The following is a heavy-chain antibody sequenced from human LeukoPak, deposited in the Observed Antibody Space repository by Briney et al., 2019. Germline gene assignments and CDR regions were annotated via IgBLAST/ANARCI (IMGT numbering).Heavy chain of an antibody. CDR2: ISYDGSNK. CDR3: ARDGERLGYYGSGSYYNLYFDY. CDR1: GFTFSSYA. V-gene: IGHV3-30*04. Sequence: SLRLSCAASGFTFSSYAMHWVRQAPGKGLEWVAVISYDGSNKYYADSVKGRFTISRDNSKNTLYLQMNSLRAEDTAVYYCARDGERLGYYGSGSYYNLYFDYWGQGTLVTVSS. J-gene: IGHJ4*02. D-gene: IGHD3-10*01.